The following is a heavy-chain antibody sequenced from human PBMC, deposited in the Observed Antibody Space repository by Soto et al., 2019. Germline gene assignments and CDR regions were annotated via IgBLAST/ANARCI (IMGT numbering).Heavy chain of an antibody. D-gene: IGHD6-13*01. CDR1: VKPMTGGYY. V-gene: IGHV4-34*01. CDR3: ARGGEQQPIDY. Sequence: SETLSLTCDVYVKPMTGGYYWCWSRQPPGKGLEWIGEINHSGSTNYNPSLKSRVTISVDTSKNQFSLKLSSVTAADTAVYYCARGGEQQPIDYWGQGTLVTVSS. CDR2: INHSGST. J-gene: IGHJ4*02.